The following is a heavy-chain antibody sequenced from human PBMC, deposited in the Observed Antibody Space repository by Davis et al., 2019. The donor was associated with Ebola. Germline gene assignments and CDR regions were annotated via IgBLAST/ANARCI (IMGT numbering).Heavy chain of an antibody. D-gene: IGHD3-16*01. CDR1: GFTFSGSA. CDR2: IRTKANGYAT. CDR3: TRRGED. Sequence: GESLKISCAASGFTFSGSAMHWVRQASGKGLEWVGRIRTKANGYATAYAASVKGRFTISRDDSKNTAYLQMNSLKTEDTAVYYCTRRGEDWGQGTLVTVSS. J-gene: IGHJ4*02. V-gene: IGHV3-73*01.